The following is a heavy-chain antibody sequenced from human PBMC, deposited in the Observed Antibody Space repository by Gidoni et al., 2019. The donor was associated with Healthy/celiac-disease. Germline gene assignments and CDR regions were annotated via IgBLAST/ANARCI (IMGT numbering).Heavy chain of an antibody. CDR3: AKDLGGSGYPDGAFDI. CDR1: GFPFSSYG. J-gene: IGHJ3*02. V-gene: IGHV3-30*18. Sequence: QVQLVESGGCVVQPGRSLRLYCSAAGFPFSSYGMHWVRQAPGKGLEWVAVISYDGSNKYYADSVKGRFTISRDNSKNTLYLQMNSLRAEDTAVYYCAKDLGGSGYPDGAFDIWGQGTMVTVSS. D-gene: IGHD3-22*01. CDR2: ISYDGSNK.